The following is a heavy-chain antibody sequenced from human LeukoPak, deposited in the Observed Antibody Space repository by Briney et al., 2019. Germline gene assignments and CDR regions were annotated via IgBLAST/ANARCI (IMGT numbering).Heavy chain of an antibody. CDR3: AKGRFVGGLDY. CDR2: IKGDESST. CDR1: GFTFTSYW. Sequence: GGSLRLSCAASGFTFTSYWIHWVRQAPGKGLVWVSRIKGDESSTNYADSVKGRFTISRDNSKNTLYLQMNSLRAEDTAVYYCAKGRFVGGLDYWGQGNLVTVSS. D-gene: IGHD2-15*01. V-gene: IGHV3-74*01. J-gene: IGHJ4*02.